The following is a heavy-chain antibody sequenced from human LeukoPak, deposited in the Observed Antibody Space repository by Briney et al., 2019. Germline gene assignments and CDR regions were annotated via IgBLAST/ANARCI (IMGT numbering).Heavy chain of an antibody. Sequence: GGSLRLSCAASGFTFSRYAMHWVRQAPGKGLEWVAVIWDDGSNKFYADSVKGRFTISRDNSKNTLYLQMNSLRAEDTAVYYCATDRGLSPFDYWGLGTLVTVSS. J-gene: IGHJ4*02. V-gene: IGHV3-33*01. CDR1: GFTFSRYA. CDR2: IWDDGSNK. D-gene: IGHD3-16*02. CDR3: ATDRGLSPFDY.